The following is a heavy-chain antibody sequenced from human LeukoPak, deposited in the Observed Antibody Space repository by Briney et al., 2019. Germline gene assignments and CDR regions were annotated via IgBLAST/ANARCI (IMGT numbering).Heavy chain of an antibody. D-gene: IGHD3-10*01. CDR2: ISSSSSTI. V-gene: IGHV3-48*01. J-gene: IGHJ5*02. CDR1: GFTFSSYS. Sequence: GGSLRLSCAASGFTFSSYSMNWVRQAPGKGLEWVSYISSSSSTIYYADSVKGRFTISRDNAKNSLYLQMNSLRAEDTAVYYCARGTQIWFGNNWFDPWGQGTLVTVSS. CDR3: ARGTQIWFGNNWFDP.